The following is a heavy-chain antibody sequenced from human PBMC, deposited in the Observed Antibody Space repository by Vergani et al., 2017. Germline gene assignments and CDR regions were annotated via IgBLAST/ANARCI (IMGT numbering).Heavy chain of an antibody. D-gene: IGHD3-10*01. CDR1: GFTFGYYA. J-gene: IGHJ3*02. CDR2: IRSKAYGQAT. Sequence: EVQLVESGGDLVQPGRSLRLSCTASGFTFGYYAMDWFRQAPGQGLEWVGGIRSKAYGQATIYAASVKGRFTISRDDSKSIAYLQMNNLQTEDTAMYYCDRGQVTMLRGSDALDIWGQGTMVTVSS. V-gene: IGHV3-49*03. CDR3: DRGQVTMLRGSDALDI.